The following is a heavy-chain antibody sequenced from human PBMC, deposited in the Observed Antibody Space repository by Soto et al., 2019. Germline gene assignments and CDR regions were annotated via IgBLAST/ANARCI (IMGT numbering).Heavy chain of an antibody. CDR2: IYHSGNT. CDR1: GDSISNYY. J-gene: IGHJ4*02. Sequence: SETLSLTCTVSGDSISNYYWSWIRQAPGKGLEWIGFIYHSGNTNYNPPLKSRVTMSIDTSKSQFSLKLNSVTAADTAVYYCARDQGIASSGPFDYWGPGTLVTVSS. V-gene: IGHV4-59*01. CDR3: ARDQGIASSGPFDY. D-gene: IGHD6-13*01.